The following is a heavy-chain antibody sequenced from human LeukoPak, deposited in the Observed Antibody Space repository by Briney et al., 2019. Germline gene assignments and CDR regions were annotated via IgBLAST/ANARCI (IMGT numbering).Heavy chain of an antibody. CDR3: ARDGSTVTSYYYMDV. D-gene: IGHD4-17*01. CDR2: ISSGYTYI. Sequence: GGSLRLSCAASGFTFSTYNMNWVRQAPGKGLEWVSSISSGYTYIYYADSVKGRFITSRDNAKNSLYLQMNSLRAEDTAVYYCARDGSTVTSYYYMDVWGKGTTVTVSS. V-gene: IGHV3-21*01. CDR1: GFTFSTYN. J-gene: IGHJ6*03.